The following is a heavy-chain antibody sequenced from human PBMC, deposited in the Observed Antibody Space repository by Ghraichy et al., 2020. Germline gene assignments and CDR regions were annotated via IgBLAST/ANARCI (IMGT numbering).Heavy chain of an antibody. CDR3: AREREQWLVYFDY. V-gene: IGHV3-21*01. J-gene: IGHJ4*02. D-gene: IGHD6-19*01. CDR2: ISSSSSYI. Sequence: GGSLRLSCAASGFTFSSYSMNWVRQAPGKGLEWVSSISSSSSYIYYADSVKGRFTISRDNAKNSLYLQMNSLRAEDTAVYYCAREREQWLVYFDYWGQGTLVTVSS. CDR1: GFTFSSYS.